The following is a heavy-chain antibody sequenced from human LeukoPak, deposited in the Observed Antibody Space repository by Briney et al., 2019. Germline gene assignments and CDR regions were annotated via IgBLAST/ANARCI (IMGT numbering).Heavy chain of an antibody. CDR1: GGSISRYY. CDR2: IYYSGST. V-gene: IGHV4-59*08. J-gene: IGHJ4*02. CDR3: ASNYYGSWSLAY. Sequence: SETLSLTCTVSGGSISRYYWHWMRQPPGKGLEWIGYIYYSGSTNYNPSLKSRVTISVDTSKNQFSLKVSSVTAADTAVYYCASNYYGSWSLAYWGQGNLVTVSS. D-gene: IGHD3-10*01.